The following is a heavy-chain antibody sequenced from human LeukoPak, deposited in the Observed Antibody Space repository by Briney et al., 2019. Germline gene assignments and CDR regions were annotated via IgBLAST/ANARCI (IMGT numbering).Heavy chain of an antibody. D-gene: IGHD3-22*01. V-gene: IGHV4-31*03. CDR1: GGSISSGGYY. J-gene: IGHJ4*02. Sequence: SETLSLTCTVSGGSISSGGYYWSWIRQHPGKGLEWIGYIYYSGSTYYNPSLKSRVTISVDTSKNQFSLKLSSVTAADTAVYYCARGDDSSGYLFDYWGQGTLVTVSS. CDR3: ARGDDSSGYLFDY. CDR2: IYYSGST.